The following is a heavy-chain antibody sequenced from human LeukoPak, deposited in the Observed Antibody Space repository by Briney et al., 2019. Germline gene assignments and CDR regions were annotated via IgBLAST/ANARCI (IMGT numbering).Heavy chain of an antibody. V-gene: IGHV4-34*01. CDR3: ARRRQLVRGFDP. CDR2: INHSGST. D-gene: IGHD6-13*01. J-gene: IGHJ5*02. CDR1: GGSFSGYC. Sequence: SETLSLTCAVYGGSFSGYCWSWIRQPPGNGLEWIGEINHSGSTNYNPSLKSRVTISVDTSKNQFSLKLSSVTAADTAVYYCARRRQLVRGFDPWGQGTLVTVSS.